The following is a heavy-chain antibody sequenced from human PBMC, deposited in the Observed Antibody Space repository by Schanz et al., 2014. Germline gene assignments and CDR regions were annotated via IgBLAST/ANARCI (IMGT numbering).Heavy chain of an antibody. CDR1: GGSIRGYY. J-gene: IGHJ5*02. V-gene: IGHV4-59*08. Sequence: QVQLQESGPGLVKPSETLSLTCTVSGGSIRGYYCSWIRQPPGKGLEWIGYVHSSGSTNYNSSLKRRDTISVDTPKTPSPLKLSSVTAADTAVYYCARHLPGGYNNHGWFDPWGQGTLVTVSS. CDR3: ARHLPGGYNNHGWFDP. CDR2: VHSSGST. D-gene: IGHD4-4*01.